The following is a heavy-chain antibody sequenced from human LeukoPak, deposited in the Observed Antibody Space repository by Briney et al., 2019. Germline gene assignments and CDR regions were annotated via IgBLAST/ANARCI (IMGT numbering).Heavy chain of an antibody. CDR2: INRSGRTI. CDR1: RFTFSDYY. CDR3: ARDQREQWLKNYYYYYMDV. V-gene: IGHV3-11*01. Sequence: GGSLRLSCVASRFTFSDYYMSWIRQAPGKGLEWVSYINRSGRTIYYADSVKGRFTTSRDNAKSSLYLQMNSLRAEDTAVYYCARDQREQWLKNYYYYYMDVWGKGTTVTISS. J-gene: IGHJ6*03. D-gene: IGHD6-19*01.